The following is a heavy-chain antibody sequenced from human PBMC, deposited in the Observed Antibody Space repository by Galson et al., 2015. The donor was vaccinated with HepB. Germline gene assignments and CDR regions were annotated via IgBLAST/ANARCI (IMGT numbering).Heavy chain of an antibody. CDR1: GFTFSSYG. V-gene: IGHV3-33*01. CDR3: ARDGGYCSSTSCYVDYYYYMDV. CDR2: IWYDGSNK. D-gene: IGHD2-2*01. J-gene: IGHJ6*03. Sequence: SLRLSCAASGFTFSSYGMHWVRQAPGKGLEWVAVIWYDGSNKYYADSVKGRFTISRDNSKNTLYLQMNSLRAEDTAVYYCARDGGYCSSTSCYVDYYYYMDVWGKGTTVTVSS.